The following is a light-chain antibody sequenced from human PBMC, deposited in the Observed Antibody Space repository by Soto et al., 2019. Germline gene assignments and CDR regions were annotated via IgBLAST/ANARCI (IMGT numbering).Light chain of an antibody. CDR2: EVT. CDR3: SSYTISNTLI. Sequence: QSVLTQPASVSGSPGQSITISCTGTSSDIGDYHYVSWFQQHPGKAPQLMIYEVTRRPSGISNRFSGSKSGNTASLTISGLQADDEADYYCSSYTISNTLIFGGGTKLTVL. J-gene: IGLJ2*01. CDR1: SSDIGDYHY. V-gene: IGLV2-14*03.